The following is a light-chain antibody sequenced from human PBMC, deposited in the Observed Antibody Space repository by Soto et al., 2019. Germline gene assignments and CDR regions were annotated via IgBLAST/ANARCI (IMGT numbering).Light chain of an antibody. CDR2: DAS. CDR3: QQYGSSPIT. J-gene: IGKJ5*01. V-gene: IGKV3-20*01. CDR1: QSVSSSTY. Sequence: EIVLTQSPGTLSLSPGERATLSCRAIQSVSSSTYLAWYQQKVGQAPRLLIYDASSRATGIPDRFSGSGSGTDFTLTISRLEPEDFAVYYCQQYGSSPITFGQGTRLEIK.